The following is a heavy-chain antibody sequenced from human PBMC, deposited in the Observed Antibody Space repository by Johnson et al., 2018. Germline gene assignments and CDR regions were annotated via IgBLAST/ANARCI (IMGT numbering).Heavy chain of an antibody. V-gene: IGHV4-59*01. CDR2: IYYSGST. D-gene: IGHD3-10*01. J-gene: IGHJ6*02. Sequence: QVQLQESGPGLVKPSETLSLTCTVSGGSISSYYWSWIRQPPGKGLEWIGYIYYSGSTNYNPSLKSRVTISVDPSKNQFSLKLSSVTAADTAVYYCAGDSLLDPYGSGSYYTYYYYGMDVWGQGTTVTVSS. CDR1: GGSISSYY. CDR3: AGDSLLDPYGSGSYYTYYYYGMDV.